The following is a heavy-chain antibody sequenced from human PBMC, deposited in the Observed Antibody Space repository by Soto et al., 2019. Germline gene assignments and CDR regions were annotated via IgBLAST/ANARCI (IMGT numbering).Heavy chain of an antibody. V-gene: IGHV6-1*01. CDR2: TYYRSKWYN. D-gene: IGHD6-19*01. CDR3: ARDLLRIAVAGTVYYYGMDV. J-gene: IGHJ6*02. Sequence: SQTLSLTCAISGDSVSSNSAAWNWIRQSPSRGLEWLGRTYYRSKWYNDYAVSVKSRITINPDTSKNQFSLQLNSVTPEDTAVYYCARDLLRIAVAGTVYYYGMDVWGQGTTVTVSS. CDR1: GDSVSSNSAA.